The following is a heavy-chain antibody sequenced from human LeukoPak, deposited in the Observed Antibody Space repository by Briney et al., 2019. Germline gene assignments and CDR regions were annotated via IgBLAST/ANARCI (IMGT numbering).Heavy chain of an antibody. CDR1: GGSFSGYY. J-gene: IGHJ6*03. CDR2: INHSGST. V-gene: IGHV4-34*01. CDR3: ARGPRNMNSYSYYMDV. Sequence: SETLSLTCGVDGGSFSGYYWSWIRQPPGKGLEWIGEINHSGSTNYNPSLKSRVTISLDTSKNQFSLKLSSVTAADTAVYYCARGPRNMNSYSYYMDVWGKGTTVTVSS. D-gene: IGHD1-14*01.